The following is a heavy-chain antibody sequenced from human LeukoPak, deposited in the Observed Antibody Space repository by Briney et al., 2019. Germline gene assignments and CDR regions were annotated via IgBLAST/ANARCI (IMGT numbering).Heavy chain of an antibody. V-gene: IGHV3-30*04. D-gene: IGHD3-10*01. J-gene: IGHJ4*02. CDR2: ISYDGSNK. CDR1: GFTFSSYA. CDR3: ARDPKGYGSGRGYFDY. Sequence: QPGRSLRLSCAASGFTFSSYAMHWVCQAPGKGLEWVAVISYDGSNKYYADSVKGRFTISRDNSKNTLYLQMNSLRAEDTAVYYCARDPKGYGSGRGYFDYWGQGTLVTVSS.